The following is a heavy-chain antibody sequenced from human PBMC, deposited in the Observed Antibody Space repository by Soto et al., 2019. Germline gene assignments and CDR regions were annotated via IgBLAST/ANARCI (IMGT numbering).Heavy chain of an antibody. V-gene: IGHV4-39*01. CDR2: IYYSGST. J-gene: IGHJ3*02. Sequence: LSLTCTVSGGSISSSSYYWGWIRQPPGKGLEWIGSIYYSGSTYYNLSLKSRVTISVDTSKNQFSLELSSVTAADTAVYYCATDALRDAFDIWGQGTMVTVSS. CDR3: ATDALRDAFDI. D-gene: IGHD2-2*01. CDR1: GGSISSSSYY.